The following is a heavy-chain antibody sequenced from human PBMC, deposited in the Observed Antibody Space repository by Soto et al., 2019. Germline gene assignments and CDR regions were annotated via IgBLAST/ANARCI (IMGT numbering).Heavy chain of an antibody. V-gene: IGHV4-34*01. CDR2: INHSGST. D-gene: IGHD3-9*01. Sequence: KQSQTLSLTCAVYGGSFSGYYWSWIRQPPGKGLEWIGEINHSGSTNYNPSLKSRVTISVDTSKNQFSLKLSSVTAADTAVYYCARVDILTGYFDYWGQGTLVTVSS. J-gene: IGHJ4*02. CDR1: GGSFSGYY. CDR3: ARVDILTGYFDY.